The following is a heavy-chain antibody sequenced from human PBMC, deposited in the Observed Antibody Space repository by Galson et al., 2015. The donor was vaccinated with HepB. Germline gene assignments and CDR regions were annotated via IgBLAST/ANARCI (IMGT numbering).Heavy chain of an antibody. CDR3: AKVFPEKTDGWYRQALYYFDS. CDR2: ITPRGQNS. D-gene: IGHD6-19*01. Sequence: SLRLSCAASGFTFSYYAMSWVRQAPGKGLEWVATITPRGQNSLSAASLKQRFTISSDNSRNTLFLHMNSLRADDTAIYFCAKVFPEKTDGWYRQALYYFDSWGQGTRVTVSS. J-gene: IGHJ4*02. CDR1: GFTFSYYA. V-gene: IGHV3-23*01.